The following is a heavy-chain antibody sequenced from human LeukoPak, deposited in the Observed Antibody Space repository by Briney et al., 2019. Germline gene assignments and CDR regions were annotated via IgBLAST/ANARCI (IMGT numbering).Heavy chain of an antibody. CDR3: ARHMYSVGSCYYFDY. CDR1: GVPISSSSYY. CDR2: IYYSGST. J-gene: IGHJ4*02. Sequence: TSETLSLTCTVSGVPISSSSYYWGWIRQPPGKGLEWIASIYYSGSTYYNPSLKSRVTISVDTSKNQFSLKLSSVTAADTAVYYCARHMYSVGSCYYFDYWGQGTLVTVSS. D-gene: IGHD2-15*01. V-gene: IGHV4-39*01.